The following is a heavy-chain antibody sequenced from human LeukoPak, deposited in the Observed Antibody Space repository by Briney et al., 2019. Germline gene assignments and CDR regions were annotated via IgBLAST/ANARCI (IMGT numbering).Heavy chain of an antibody. CDR1: GFTFSGYS. CDR2: ISSSSSLI. CDR3: ASQSLGYYDILTASSWGFV. D-gene: IGHD3-9*01. J-gene: IGHJ2*01. Sequence: PGGSLRHSCAASGFTFSGYSMNWVRQAPGKGLEWISSISSSSSLIYYTDSVKGRFTISRDNAKNSLSLQMNSLRAEDTAVYYCASQSLGYYDILTASSWGFVWGRGTLVTVSS. V-gene: IGHV3-48*04.